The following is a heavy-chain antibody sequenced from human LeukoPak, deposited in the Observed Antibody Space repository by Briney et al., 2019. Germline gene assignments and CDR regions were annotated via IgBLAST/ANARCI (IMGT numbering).Heavy chain of an antibody. CDR2: IDPSDSYT. J-gene: IGHJ3*02. D-gene: IGHD2-21*02. CDR3: ARWVTADRGKKDAFDI. Sequence: GESLRISCKASGYSFTSYWITWVRQMPGKGLECMGKIDPSDSYTYYSPSFQGHVTISADRTISTAYLQWSSLKASDTAIYHCARWVTADRGKKDAFDIWGQGTMVTVSS. V-gene: IGHV5-10-1*01. CDR1: GYSFTSYW.